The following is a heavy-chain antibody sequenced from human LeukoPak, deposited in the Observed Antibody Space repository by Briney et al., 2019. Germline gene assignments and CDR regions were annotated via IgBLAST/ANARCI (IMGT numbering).Heavy chain of an antibody. CDR1: GFTFSSSS. CDR2: ISSSSTYI. D-gene: IGHD4-17*01. Sequence: GGSLRLSCAASGFTFSSSSINWVRRAPGKGLEWVSSISSSSTYIYYADSVKGRFTISRDNAKNSLCLQMNSLRAEDTAVYYCARERVDYGDWSRYYHYGMDVWGQGTTVTVTS. CDR3: ARERVDYGDWSRYYHYGMDV. V-gene: IGHV3-21*01. J-gene: IGHJ6*02.